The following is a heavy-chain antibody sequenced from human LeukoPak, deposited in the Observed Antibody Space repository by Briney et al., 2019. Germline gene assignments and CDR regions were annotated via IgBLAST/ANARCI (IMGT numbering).Heavy chain of an antibody. V-gene: IGHV4-59*01. CDR2: IYYSGST. D-gene: IGHD5/OR15-5a*01. Sequence: SETLSLTCTVSGGSISSYYWSWIRQPPGKGLEWIGYIYYSGSTNYNPSLKSRVTISVDTSKNQFSLKLSSVTAADTAVYYCARDTSVKGFDALGIWGQGTMVTVSS. CDR3: ARDTSVKGFDALGI. J-gene: IGHJ3*02. CDR1: GGSISSYY.